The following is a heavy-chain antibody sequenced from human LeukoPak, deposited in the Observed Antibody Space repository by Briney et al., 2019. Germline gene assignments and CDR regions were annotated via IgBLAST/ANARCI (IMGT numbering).Heavy chain of an antibody. V-gene: IGHV3-23*01. D-gene: IGHD3-9*01. CDR3: AKGSVLRYFDWFVDYYYGMDV. CDR2: ISGSGGST. CDR1: GFTFSSYA. J-gene: IGHJ6*02. Sequence: GGSLRLSCAASGFTFSSYAMSWVRQAPGKGLEWVSAISGSGGSTYYADSVKGRFTISRDNSKNTLYLQMNSLRAEDTAVYYCAKGSVLRYFDWFVDYYYGMDVWGQGTTVTVSS.